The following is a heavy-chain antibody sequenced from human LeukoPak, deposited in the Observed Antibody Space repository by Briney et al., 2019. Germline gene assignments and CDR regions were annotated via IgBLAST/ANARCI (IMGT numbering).Heavy chain of an antibody. J-gene: IGHJ4*02. D-gene: IGHD1-1*01. CDR1: GYSFTNYW. CDR2: IYPGDSDT. Sequence: GESLKISCKGSGYSFTNYWIGWVRQMPGKGLEWMGIIYPGDSDTRYGPSFQGPVTISADKSLSTAYLQWSSLKASDTAMYYCARSESSNWYVDYWGQGTLVTVSS. CDR3: ARSESSNWYVDY. V-gene: IGHV5-51*01.